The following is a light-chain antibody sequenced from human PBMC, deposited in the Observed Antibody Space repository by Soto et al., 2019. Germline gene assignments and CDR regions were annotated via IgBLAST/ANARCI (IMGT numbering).Light chain of an antibody. CDR1: QGIRDD. CDR2: AAS. J-gene: IGKJ1*01. CDR3: QQYENYWT. Sequence: DIQMTQSPSSLSASVGDRVTITCRASQGIRDDLGWYQQKPGKAPKRLIYAASSLHSGVPSRFSGSGSGTEFSLTISNLQPDDCATYYCQQYENYWTFGQGTKVDIK. V-gene: IGKV1-17*02.